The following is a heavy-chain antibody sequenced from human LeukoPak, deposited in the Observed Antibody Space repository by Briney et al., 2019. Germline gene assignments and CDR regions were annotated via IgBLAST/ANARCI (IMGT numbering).Heavy chain of an antibody. CDR2: MNPNSGNT. CDR1: GYTFTSYD. Sequence: ASVKVSCKASGYTFTSYDINWVRQVTGQGLEWMGWMNPNSGNTGYAQKFQGRVTMTRNTSISTAYMELSSLRSEDTAVYYCARGVTTDQIDAFDIWGQGTMVTVSS. V-gene: IGHV1-8*01. J-gene: IGHJ3*02. CDR3: ARGVTTDQIDAFDI. D-gene: IGHD3-22*01.